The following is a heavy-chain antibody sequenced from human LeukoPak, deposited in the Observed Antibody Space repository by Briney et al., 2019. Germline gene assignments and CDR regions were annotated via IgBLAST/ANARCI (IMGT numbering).Heavy chain of an antibody. CDR2: ISGSGGST. CDR3: AKEGHRAGNTYFDY. Sequence: GGSLRLSCAASGLTFSSHWMHWVRQAPGKGLEWVSAISGSGGSTYYADSVKGRFTISRDNSKNTLYLQMNSLRAEDTAVYYCAKEGHRAGNTYFDYWGQGTLVTVSS. CDR1: GLTFSSHW. J-gene: IGHJ4*02. V-gene: IGHV3-23*01. D-gene: IGHD3-10*01.